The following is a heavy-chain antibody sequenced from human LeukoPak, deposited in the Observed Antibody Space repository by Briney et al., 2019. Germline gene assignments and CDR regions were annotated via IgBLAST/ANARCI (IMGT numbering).Heavy chain of an antibody. Sequence: PGGSLRLSCVASGFTSSRYWMSWVRQAPGKGLEWVANIKQDGSEKNYVDSVRDRFTISRDNAKNSLDLHMNSLRVEDTAVYYCARGAPAKPFIVVVVAAPQSPWGQGTLVTVSS. CDR2: IKQDGSEK. CDR3: ARGAPAKPFIVVVVAAPQSP. V-gene: IGHV3-7*03. D-gene: IGHD2-15*01. J-gene: IGHJ5*02. CDR1: GFTSSRYW.